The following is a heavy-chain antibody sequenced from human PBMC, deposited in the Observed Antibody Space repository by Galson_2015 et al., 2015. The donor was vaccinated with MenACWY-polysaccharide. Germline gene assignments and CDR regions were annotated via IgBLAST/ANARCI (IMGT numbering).Heavy chain of an antibody. CDR3: ARDGSRGGVGASDH. J-gene: IGHJ4*02. CDR2: IKQDGSEK. Sequence: SLRLSCAASGFTFSTYWMSWVRQAPGKGLEWVANIKQDGSEKNYVQSVKGRFTISRDNAKNSLYLQVNSLRAEDTAVYYCARDGSRGGVGASDHWVQGTLVTVSS. D-gene: IGHD1-26*01. V-gene: IGHV3-7*01. CDR1: GFTFSTYW.